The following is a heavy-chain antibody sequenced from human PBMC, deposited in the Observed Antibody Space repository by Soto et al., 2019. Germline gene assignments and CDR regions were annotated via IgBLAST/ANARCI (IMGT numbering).Heavy chain of an antibody. CDR1: GGSISSYY. CDR2: IYYSGST. Sequence: SETLSLTCTVSGGSISSYYWSWIRQPPGKGLEWIGYIYYSGSTNYNPSLKSRVTISVDTSKNQFSLKLSSVTAADTAVYYCARGNYYGSGSYYNPMVNWGQGTLVTVSS. J-gene: IGHJ4*02. CDR3: ARGNYYGSGSYYNPMVN. D-gene: IGHD3-10*01. V-gene: IGHV4-59*08.